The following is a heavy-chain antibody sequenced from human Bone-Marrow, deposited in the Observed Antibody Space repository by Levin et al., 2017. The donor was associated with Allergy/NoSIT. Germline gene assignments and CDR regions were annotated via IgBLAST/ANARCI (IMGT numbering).Heavy chain of an antibody. V-gene: IGHV3-74*03. CDR1: GFTFRNYW. Sequence: GGSLRLSCAGSGFTFRNYWIHWVRQVPGKGLEWVGRINSDGSGWAFADPVKDRFTISRDNSKKTVYLQMNRVRVDDTAVYFCSRLGGLRYFDQQYYGMDVWGQGTTVTVSS. CDR2: INSDGSGW. CDR3: SRLGGLRYFDQQYYGMDV. J-gene: IGHJ6*02. D-gene: IGHD3-9*01.